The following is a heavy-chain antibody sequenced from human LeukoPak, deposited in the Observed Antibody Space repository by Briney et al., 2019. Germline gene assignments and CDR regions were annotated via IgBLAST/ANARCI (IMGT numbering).Heavy chain of an antibody. V-gene: IGHV3-66*02. CDR2: IYSGGST. CDR3: ARDQNHYDSSGYRDY. J-gene: IGHJ4*02. Sequence: AGGSLRLSCAASGFTVSSNYMSWVRQAPGKGLEGVSVIYSGGSTYYADSVKGRFTISRDNSKNTLYLQMNSLRAEDTAVYYCARDQNHYDSSGYRDYWGQGTLVTVSS. CDR1: GFTVSSNY. D-gene: IGHD3-22*01.